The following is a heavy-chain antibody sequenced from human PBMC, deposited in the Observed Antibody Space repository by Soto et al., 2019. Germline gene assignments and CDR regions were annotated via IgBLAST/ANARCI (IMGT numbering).Heavy chain of an antibody. V-gene: IGHV3-33*01. CDR1: GFTFSSYG. D-gene: IGHD2-15*01. CDR2: IWYDGSNK. J-gene: IGHJ6*03. CDR3: ARDQDEVGYCSGVSCYPWVRYYYYYMDV. Sequence: QVQLVESGGGVVQPGRSLRLSCAASGFTFSSYGMHWVRQAPGKGLQWVAVIWYDGSNKYYADSVKGRFTISRDNSKNTLYLQMNSLRAEDTAVYYCARDQDEVGYCSGVSCYPWVRYYYYYMDVWGKGTTVTVSS.